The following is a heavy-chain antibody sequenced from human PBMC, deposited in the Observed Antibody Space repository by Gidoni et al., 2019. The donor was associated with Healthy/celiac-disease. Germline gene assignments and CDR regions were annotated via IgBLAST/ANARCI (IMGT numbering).Heavy chain of an antibody. Sequence: QVQLVQSGAEVKKPGASVKVSCKASGYTFTSYAMHWVRQAPGQRLEWMGWINAGNGNTKYSQKCQGRVTITRDTSASTAYMELSSLRSEDTAVYYCARSKPLRIAAPSYYYYGMDVWGQGTTVTVSS. CDR1: GYTFTSYA. V-gene: IGHV1-3*01. CDR3: ARSKPLRIAAPSYYYYGMDV. CDR2: INAGNGNT. J-gene: IGHJ6*02. D-gene: IGHD6-13*01.